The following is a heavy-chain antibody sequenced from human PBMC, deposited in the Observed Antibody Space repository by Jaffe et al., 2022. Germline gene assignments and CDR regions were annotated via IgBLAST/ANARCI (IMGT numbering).Heavy chain of an antibody. V-gene: IGHV3-23*01. CDR3: AKDRGYYHILTGYPRWFDY. J-gene: IGHJ4*02. CDR1: GFTFSSFA. Sequence: EVQLLESGGGLVQPGGSLRLSCVASGFTFSSFAMSWVRQAPGKGPEWVSAINGRGDSTYYGESVKGRFSISRDNSKNTVYMQMNSLRAEDTAVYYCAKDRGYYHILTGYPRWFDYWGQGMQVTVSS. D-gene: IGHD3-9*01. CDR2: INGRGDST.